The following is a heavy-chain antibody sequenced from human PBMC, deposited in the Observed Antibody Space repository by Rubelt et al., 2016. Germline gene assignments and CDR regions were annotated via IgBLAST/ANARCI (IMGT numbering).Heavy chain of an antibody. CDR3: ARDNDSSRDY. V-gene: IGHV4-38-2*02. Sequence: QVQLQESGPGLVKPSETLSLTCTVSGYSISSGYYWGWIRQPPGKGLEWIGEINHSGSTNYNPSLRSRVTISVATSTNQFSLKLRSVTAADTAVYYCARDNDSSRDYWGQGTLVTVSS. D-gene: IGHD6-13*01. J-gene: IGHJ4*02. CDR1: GYSISSGYY. CDR2: INHSGST.